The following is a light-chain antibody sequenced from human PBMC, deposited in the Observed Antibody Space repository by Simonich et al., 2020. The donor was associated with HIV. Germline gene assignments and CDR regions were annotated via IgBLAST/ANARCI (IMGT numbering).Light chain of an antibody. Sequence: EIVMTQSPATLSVSPGERATLSCRASQSITNNLAWYQQKPGQAPRLLIYDASTRATGVPARFSGSGSGTEFTLTISDMQSEDLAVYYCQQYDSWPYTFGQGTKVEIK. CDR1: QSITNN. CDR2: DAS. V-gene: IGKV3-15*01. CDR3: QQYDSWPYT. J-gene: IGKJ2*01.